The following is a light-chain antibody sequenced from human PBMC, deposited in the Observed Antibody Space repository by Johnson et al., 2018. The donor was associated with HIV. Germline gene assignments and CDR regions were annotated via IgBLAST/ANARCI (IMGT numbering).Light chain of an antibody. J-gene: IGLJ1*01. V-gene: IGLV1-51*02. Sequence: QSVLTQPPSVSAAPGQKVTISCSGSSSNIGNNYVSWYQQLPGTAPKLLIYESNKRPSGIPDRFSGSKSGTSATLGITGLQTGDEADYYCGTWDSSVNSYVFGIGTKVTVL. CDR1: SSNIGNNY. CDR3: GTWDSSVNSYV. CDR2: ESN.